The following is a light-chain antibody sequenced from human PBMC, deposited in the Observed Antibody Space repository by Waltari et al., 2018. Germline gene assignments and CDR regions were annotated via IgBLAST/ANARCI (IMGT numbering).Light chain of an antibody. CDR2: GAS. CDR3: QHYLRLPVT. J-gene: IGKJ1*01. CDR1: QSVSRA. V-gene: IGKV3-20*01. Sequence: EIVLTQSPGTLSLSLGERATVSCRASQSVSRALAWYQQKPGQAPRLLIDGASTRATGIPDRFSGSGSGTDFSLTISRLEPDDFAVYYCQHYLRLPVTFDQGTTVEI.